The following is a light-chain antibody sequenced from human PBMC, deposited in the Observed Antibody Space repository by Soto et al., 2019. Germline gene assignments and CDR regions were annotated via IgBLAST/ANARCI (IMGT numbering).Light chain of an antibody. CDR3: QQYNSWPPIT. J-gene: IGKJ5*01. V-gene: IGKV1-16*01. CDR2: AAS. CDR1: QGISSY. Sequence: DIQMTQSPSTLSASVGDRVTITCRASQGISSYLAWYQQKPGKAPKLLIYAASTLQSGVPSRFSGSGSGTDFTLTISSLQPEDFAVYYCQQYNSWPPITFGQGTRLEIK.